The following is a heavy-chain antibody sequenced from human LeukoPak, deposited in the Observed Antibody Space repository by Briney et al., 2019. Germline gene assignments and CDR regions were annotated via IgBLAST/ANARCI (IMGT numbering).Heavy chain of an antibody. J-gene: IGHJ4*02. V-gene: IGHV4-39*07. CDR3: ARESGSYSLFDY. CDR1: GGSISSSSYY. CDR2: IYYSGST. D-gene: IGHD1-26*01. Sequence: PSETLSLTCTVSGGSISSSSYYWGWIRQPPGKGLEWIGSIYYSGSTYYNPSLKSRVTISVDTSKNQFSLKLSSVTAADTAVYYCARESGSYSLFDYWGQGTLVTVSS.